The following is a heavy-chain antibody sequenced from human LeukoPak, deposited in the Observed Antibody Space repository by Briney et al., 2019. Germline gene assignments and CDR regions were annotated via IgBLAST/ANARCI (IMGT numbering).Heavy chain of an antibody. J-gene: IGHJ4*02. CDR3: ARAYTMVRGVIIRLADY. D-gene: IGHD3-10*01. CDR2: ISSSSSTI. CDR1: GFXFSSYS. V-gene: IGHV3-48*02. Sequence: GGSLRLSCAASGFXFSSYSMNWVRQAPGKGLEWVSYISSSSSTIYYADSVKGRFTISRDNAKNSLYLQMNSLRDEDTAVYYCARAYTMVRGVIIRLADYWGQGTLVPVSS.